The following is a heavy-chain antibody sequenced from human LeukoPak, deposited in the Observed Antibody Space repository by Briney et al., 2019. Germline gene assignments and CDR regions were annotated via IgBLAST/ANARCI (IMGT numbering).Heavy chain of an antibody. Sequence: ASVKVSCKASGYTFTGYYTHWVRQAPGQGLEWMGWISAYNGNTNYAQKLQGRVTMTTDTSTSTAYMELRSLRSDDTAVYYCARGEGSSGDFDYWGQGTLVTVSS. D-gene: IGHD6-6*01. CDR2: ISAYNGNT. J-gene: IGHJ4*02. V-gene: IGHV1-18*04. CDR3: ARGEGSSGDFDY. CDR1: GYTFTGYY.